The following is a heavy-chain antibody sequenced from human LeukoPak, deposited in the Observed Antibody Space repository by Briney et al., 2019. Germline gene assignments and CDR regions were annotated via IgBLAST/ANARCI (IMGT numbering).Heavy chain of an antibody. CDR1: GGSISGYY. CDR3: ARVNYYDSSGYYLNWFDP. J-gene: IGHJ5*02. CDR2: IYYSGST. V-gene: IGHV4-59*08. Sequence: SGTLSLTCTVSGGSISGYYWSWIRQPPGKGLEWVGYIYYSGSTNYNSSLKSRVTISVDTSKNQFSLKLSSVTAADTAVYYCARVNYYDSSGYYLNWFDPWGQGTLVTVSS. D-gene: IGHD3-22*01.